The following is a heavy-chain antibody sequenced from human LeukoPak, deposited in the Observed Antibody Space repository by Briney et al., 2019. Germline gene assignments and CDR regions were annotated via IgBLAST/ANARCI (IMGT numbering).Heavy chain of an antibody. Sequence: GGALRLSCAASGFILDYYGMNWLRQATGKGLEWVSGINFNGGITGYADSVKGRFTISRDNAKNFLFLQMSSLRGEDTALYYCARRSGDYALDVWGQGTTVTVSS. CDR3: ARRSGDYALDV. CDR1: GFILDYYG. CDR2: INFNGGIT. J-gene: IGHJ6*02. V-gene: IGHV3-20*04. D-gene: IGHD6-19*01.